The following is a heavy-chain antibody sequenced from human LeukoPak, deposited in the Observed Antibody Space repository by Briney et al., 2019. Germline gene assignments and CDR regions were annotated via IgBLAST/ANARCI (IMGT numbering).Heavy chain of an antibody. CDR2: ITSDGSGT. CDR3: VSLGYCSTSSCQP. J-gene: IGHJ4*02. V-gene: IGHV3-74*01. CDR1: GFTFSNYL. Sequence: PGGSLRLSCAAPGFTFSNYLMHWVRQAPGKGLVWVSRITSDGSGTHYADSVKGRFTISRDNAKNTLYLQMNSLTAEDTAVYYCVSLGYCSTSSCQPWGQGTLVTVSS. D-gene: IGHD2-2*01.